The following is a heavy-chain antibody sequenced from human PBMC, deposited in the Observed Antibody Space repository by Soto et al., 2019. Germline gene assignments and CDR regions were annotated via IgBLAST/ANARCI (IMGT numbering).Heavy chain of an antibody. D-gene: IGHD1-26*01. CDR2: ISYEGRIQ. Sequence: QVPLVESGGGVVQPGRSLRLSCAASGFTFSSYGMQWVRQAPGKGLEWVAVISYEGRIQYYADSVKGRFTISRDNSKDTLYLQMNSLRAEDTAVYYCAKEGTTKRSYYFDFWGQGTLVTVSS. J-gene: IGHJ4*02. V-gene: IGHV3-30*18. CDR1: GFTFSSYG. CDR3: AKEGTTKRSYYFDF.